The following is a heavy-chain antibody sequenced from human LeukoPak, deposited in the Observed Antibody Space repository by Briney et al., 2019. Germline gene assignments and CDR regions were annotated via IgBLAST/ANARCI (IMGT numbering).Heavy chain of an antibody. V-gene: IGHV3-30*18. D-gene: IGHD3-22*01. CDR3: AKDRYYYDSSGSIYFDY. CDR1: GFTFSYYY. J-gene: IGHJ4*02. CDR2: ISYDGSNK. Sequence: GGSLRLSCAASGFTFSYYYMSWIRQAPGKGLEWVAVISYDGSNKYYADSVKGRFTISRDNSKNTLYLQMNSLRAEDTAVYYCAKDRYYYDSSGSIYFDYWGQGTLVTVSS.